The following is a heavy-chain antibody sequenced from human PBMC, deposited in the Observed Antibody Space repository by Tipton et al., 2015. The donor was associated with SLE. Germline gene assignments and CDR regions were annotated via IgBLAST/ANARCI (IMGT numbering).Heavy chain of an antibody. V-gene: IGHV3-74*01. CDR1: GFTFSRYW. D-gene: IGHD3-10*01. CDR3: ARVQYYYGSDF. J-gene: IGHJ4*02. CDR2: IKSDGSST. Sequence: SLRLSCAASGFTFSRYWMHWVRQAPGKGLVWVSRIKSDGSSTSYADSVKGRFTISRDNAKNSLFLQMNNLGAEDTAVYYCARVQYYYGSDFWGQGTLVTVSS.